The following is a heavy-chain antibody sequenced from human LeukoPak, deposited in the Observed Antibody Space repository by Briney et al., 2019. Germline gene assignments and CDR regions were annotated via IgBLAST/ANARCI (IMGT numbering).Heavy chain of an antibody. J-gene: IGHJ3*02. CDR1: GGTFSSHA. CDR2: IIPIFGTA. D-gene: IGHD3-22*01. V-gene: IGHV1-69*05. Sequence: SEKVSCKASGGTFSSHAISWVRQAPGQGLEWMGGIIPIFGTANYAQKFQGRVTITTDESTSTAYMELSSLRSEDTAVYYCARDLVGAGGYYVDAFDIWGQGTMVTVSS. CDR3: ARDLVGAGGYYVDAFDI.